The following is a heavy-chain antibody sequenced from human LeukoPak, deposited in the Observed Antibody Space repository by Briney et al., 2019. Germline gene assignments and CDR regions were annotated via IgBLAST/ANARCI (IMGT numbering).Heavy chain of an antibody. CDR3: ARDRDYYGSGSWRQNYYMDV. CDR2: ISAYNGNT. CDR1: GYTFTSYG. J-gene: IGHJ6*03. V-gene: IGHV1-18*01. Sequence: ASVKVSCKASGYTFTSYGISWVRQAPGQGLEWMGWISAYNGNTNYAQKLQGRVTMTTDTSTSTAYMELRSLRSDDTAVYYCARDRDYYGSGSWRQNYYMDVWGKGTTVTVSS. D-gene: IGHD3-10*01.